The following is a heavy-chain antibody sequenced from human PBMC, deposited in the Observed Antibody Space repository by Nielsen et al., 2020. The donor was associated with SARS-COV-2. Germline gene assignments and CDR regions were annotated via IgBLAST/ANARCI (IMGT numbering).Heavy chain of an antibody. V-gene: IGHV1-69*06. CDR3: ARDPGYCSSTSCYRSFGNWFDP. Sequence: SVKVSCKASGGTFSSYAISWVRQAPGQGLEWMGGIIPIFGTANYAQKFQGRVTITADKSTSTAYMELSSLRSDDTAVYYCARDPGYCSSTSCYRSFGNWFDPWGQGTLVTVSS. J-gene: IGHJ5*02. D-gene: IGHD2-2*02. CDR2: IIPIFGTA. CDR1: GGTFSSYA.